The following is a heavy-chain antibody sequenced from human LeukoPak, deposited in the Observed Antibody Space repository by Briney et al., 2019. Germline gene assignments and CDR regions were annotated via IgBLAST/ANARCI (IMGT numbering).Heavy chain of an antibody. CDR1: VFTFSSFA. Sequence: GGSLRLSCVASVFTFSSFAMNWVRQAPGKGLEWVSGISAGGGSTYYADSVKGRFTISRDYSMNTLYLQMNSLRAEDTAVYYCAKDQTDFTYMDVWGKGTTVTVSS. V-gene: IGHV3-23*01. J-gene: IGHJ6*03. CDR2: ISAGGGST. D-gene: IGHD2/OR15-2a*01. CDR3: AKDQTDFTYMDV.